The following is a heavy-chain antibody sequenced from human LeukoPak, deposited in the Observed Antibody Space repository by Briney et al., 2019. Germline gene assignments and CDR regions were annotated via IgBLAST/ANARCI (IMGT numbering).Heavy chain of an antibody. CDR3: ARDALRYFDWLY. CDR2: IIPIFGTA. CDR1: GGTFSSYA. J-gene: IGHJ4*02. V-gene: IGHV1-69*06. D-gene: IGHD3-9*01. Sequence: SVKVSCKASGGTFSSYAISWVRQAPGQGLEWMGGIIPIFGTANYAQKFQGRVTITADKSTSTAYMELSSLRSEDTAVYYCARDALRYFDWLYWGQGTLVTVSS.